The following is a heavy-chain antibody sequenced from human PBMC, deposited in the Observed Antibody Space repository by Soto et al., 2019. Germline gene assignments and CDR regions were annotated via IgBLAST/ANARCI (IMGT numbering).Heavy chain of an antibody. Sequence: GSVKVSCKASEHTFTNYGITWVRLAAGQGLEWMGWINTSSGNTIYAQKFQDRLTITTDTSTNTASMELRSLTSDDTAVFYCAGGQGSLIPYYFDYWGKGTLVTVSS. D-gene: IGHD2-2*01. V-gene: IGHV1-18*04. CDR1: EHTFTNYG. CDR3: AGGQGSLIPYYFDY. J-gene: IGHJ4*02. CDR2: INTSSGNT.